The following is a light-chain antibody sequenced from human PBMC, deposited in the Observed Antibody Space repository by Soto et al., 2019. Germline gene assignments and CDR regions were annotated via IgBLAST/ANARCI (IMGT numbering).Light chain of an antibody. Sequence: QSALTQPPCASGAPGQSVTISCTGTSSDVGGYNYVSWYQQHPGQAPKLSIYEFNKLPSGVRDRFSGSKSGNTASLTVSGLRADDEADYYCSAYAGSNSPVVLGGGTKLTVL. J-gene: IGLJ2*01. CDR2: EFN. CDR3: SAYAGSNSPVV. V-gene: IGLV2-8*01. CDR1: SSDVGGYNY.